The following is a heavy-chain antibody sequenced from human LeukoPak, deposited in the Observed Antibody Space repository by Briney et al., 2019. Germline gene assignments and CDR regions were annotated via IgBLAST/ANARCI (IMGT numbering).Heavy chain of an antibody. V-gene: IGHV3-48*04. CDR2: ISRRSNTI. D-gene: IGHD3-22*01. CDR1: GFTFSNFS. CDR3: ARSSGHNL. J-gene: IGHJ4*02. Sequence: GGSLRLSCEASGFTFSNFSMPWVRQAPGKGLEWLSYISRRSNTIYYAASVKGRFTISRGNAENSLYLQMNSLRVEDTAVYFCARSSGHNLWGRGTLVTVSS.